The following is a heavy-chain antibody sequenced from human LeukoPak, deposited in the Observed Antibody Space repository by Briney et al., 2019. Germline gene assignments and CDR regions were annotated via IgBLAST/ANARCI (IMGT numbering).Heavy chain of an antibody. Sequence: PGGSLRLSCAVSGSTSSRNFMSWVRQTPEKGLEWVANINQDGSEKNYVDSVKGQFTISRDNAKNSLFLQMNSLRAEDTAIYYCASGAGWESGYWGQGTLVTVSS. CDR2: INQDGSEK. D-gene: IGHD1-26*01. V-gene: IGHV3-7*01. CDR3: ASGAGWESGY. CDR1: GSTSSRNF. J-gene: IGHJ4*02.